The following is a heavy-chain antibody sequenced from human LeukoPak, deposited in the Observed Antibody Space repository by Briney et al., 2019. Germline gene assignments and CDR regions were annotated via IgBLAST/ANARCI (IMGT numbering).Heavy chain of an antibody. J-gene: IGHJ4*02. CDR2: IKSKVYGGTT. CDR1: GFTFSNYA. CDR3: TTGSAF. Sequence: PGRSLRLSCAATGFTFSNYALHWVRQAPGKGLEWVGFIKSKVYGGTTEYVASVKGRFSISRDDSKSIAYLQMNSLKIEDTAVYYCTTGSAFWGQGTLVTVSS. V-gene: IGHV3-49*04. D-gene: IGHD3-3*02.